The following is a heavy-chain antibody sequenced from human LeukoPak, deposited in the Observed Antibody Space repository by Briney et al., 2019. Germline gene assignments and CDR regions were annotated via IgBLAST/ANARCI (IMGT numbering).Heavy chain of an antibody. CDR2: ISAYNGNT. J-gene: IGHJ3*02. Sequence: ASVKVSCKASGYTFTSYGISWVRQAPGQGLEWMGWISAYNGNTNYAQKLQGRVTITADESTSTAYMELSSLRSEDTAVYYCARDRGDYGAFDIWGQGTMVTVSS. CDR1: GYTFTSYG. D-gene: IGHD4/OR15-4a*01. CDR3: ARDRGDYGAFDI. V-gene: IGHV1-18*01.